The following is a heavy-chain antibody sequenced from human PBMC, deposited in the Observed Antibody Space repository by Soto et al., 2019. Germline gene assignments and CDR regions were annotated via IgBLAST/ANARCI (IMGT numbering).Heavy chain of an antibody. V-gene: IGHV1-69*13. Sequence: GASVKVSCKASGGTFSSYAISWVRQAPGQGLEWMGGIIPIFGTATYAQKFQGRVTITADESTSTAYMELSSLRSEDTAVYYCARGRITIFGVVIGPHYWGQGTLVTVSS. D-gene: IGHD3-3*01. CDR3: ARGRITIFGVVIGPHY. CDR1: GGTFSSYA. CDR2: IIPIFGTA. J-gene: IGHJ4*02.